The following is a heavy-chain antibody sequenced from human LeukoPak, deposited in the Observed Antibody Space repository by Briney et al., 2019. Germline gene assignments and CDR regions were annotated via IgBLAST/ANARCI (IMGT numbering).Heavy chain of an antibody. CDR2: INPNSGGT. J-gene: IGHJ5*02. CDR3: ARAEGTITMVRGVIKSGWFDP. V-gene: IGHV1-2*02. D-gene: IGHD3-10*01. Sequence: ASVKVSCKASGYTFTGCYMHWVRQAPGQGLEWMGWINPNSGGTNYAQKFQGRVTMTRDTSISTAYMELSRLRSDDAAVYYCARAEGTITMVRGVIKSGWFDPWGQGTLVTVSS. CDR1: GYTFTGCY.